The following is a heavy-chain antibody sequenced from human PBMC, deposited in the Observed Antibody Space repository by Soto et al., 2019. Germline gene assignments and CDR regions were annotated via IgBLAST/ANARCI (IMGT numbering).Heavy chain of an antibody. V-gene: IGHV1-58*02. CDR2: IVVASGQT. CDR3: SADRPEIGVGWWV. CDR1: WSGFRSYG. D-gene: IGHD2-15*01. Sequence: SVQVSWPASWSGFRSYGSLRVRQAHGQRLEWIGWIVVASGQTNYAQNFRGRVAITRDTSTATAYIELTGLTSEDTSVYFCSADRPEIGVGWWVWGQGTTVTVSS. J-gene: IGHJ6*02.